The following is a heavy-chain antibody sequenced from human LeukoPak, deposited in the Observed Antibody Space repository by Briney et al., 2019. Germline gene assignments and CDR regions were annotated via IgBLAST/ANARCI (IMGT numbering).Heavy chain of an antibody. V-gene: IGHV3-48*03. D-gene: IGHD3/OR15-3a*01. CDR1: GFTFSTYE. CDR3: ARRGRKDY. CDR2: ISSSGNTM. J-gene: IGHJ4*02. Sequence: GGSLRLSCAASGFTFSTYEMNWVRQAPGKGLEWISYISSSGNTMYYADSVKGRFTISRDNAKNSLYLQMNSLTADDTAVYYCARRGRKDYWGQGALVTVSS.